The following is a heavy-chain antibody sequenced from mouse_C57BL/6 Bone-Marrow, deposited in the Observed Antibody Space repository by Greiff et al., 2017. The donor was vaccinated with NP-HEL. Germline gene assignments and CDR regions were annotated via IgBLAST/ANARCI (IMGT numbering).Heavy chain of an antibody. CDR3: ARGTTVVAHWYFEV. D-gene: IGHD1-1*01. Sequence: QVQLQQSGAELVRPGTSVKVSCKASGYAFTNYLIEWVKQRPGQGLEWIGVINPGSGGTNYNEKFKGKATLTADKSSSTAYMQLSRLTSEDSAVSFCARGTTVVAHWYFEVWGTGTTVTVSS. CDR2: INPGSGGT. CDR1: GYAFTNYL. J-gene: IGHJ1*03. V-gene: IGHV1-54*01.